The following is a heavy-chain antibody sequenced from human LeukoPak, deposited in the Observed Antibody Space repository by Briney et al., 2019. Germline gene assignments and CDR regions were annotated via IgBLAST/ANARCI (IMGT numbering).Heavy chain of an antibody. CDR2: TRNKDKRYTT. D-gene: IGHD5-24*01. CDR1: GVTFNDHY. CDR3: ARGDDYNRRSFDY. V-gene: IGHV3-72*01. Sequence: GGSLRLSCADSGVTFNDHYMDWVGQAPGKGGEWVGRTRNKDKRYTTEYAASVRGRFTISRDDSKISLYLQMNSLKTEDPAVYYCARGDDYNRRSFDYWGQGTLVTGSS. J-gene: IGHJ4*02.